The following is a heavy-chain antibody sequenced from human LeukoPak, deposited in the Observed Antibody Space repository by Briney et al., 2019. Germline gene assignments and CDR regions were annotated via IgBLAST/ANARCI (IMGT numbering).Heavy chain of an antibody. CDR1: GGTFSSYA. CDR3: AREYSPKYSSSSHGAFDI. CDR2: IIPIFGTA. Sequence: SVKVSCKASGGTFSSYAISWVRQAPGQGLEWMGGIIPIFGTANYAQKFQGRVTITADESTSTAYMELSSLRSEDTAVYYCAREYSPKYSSSSHGAFDIWGQGTMVTVSS. D-gene: IGHD6-13*01. V-gene: IGHV1-69*13. J-gene: IGHJ3*02.